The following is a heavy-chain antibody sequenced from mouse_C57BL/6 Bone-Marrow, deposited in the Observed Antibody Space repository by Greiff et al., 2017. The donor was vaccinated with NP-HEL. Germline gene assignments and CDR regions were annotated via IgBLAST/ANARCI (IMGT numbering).Heavy chain of an antibody. CDR1: GFTFSDYY. J-gene: IGHJ2*01. D-gene: IGHD1-1*01. CDR3: ARLLRENYFDY. Sequence: EVQGVESGGGLVQPGGSLKLSCAASGFTFSDYYMYWVRQTPEKRLEWVAYISNGGGSTYYPDTVKGRFTISRDNAKNTLYLQMSRLKSEDTAMYYCARLLRENYFDYWGQGTTLTVSS. V-gene: IGHV5-12*01. CDR2: ISNGGGST.